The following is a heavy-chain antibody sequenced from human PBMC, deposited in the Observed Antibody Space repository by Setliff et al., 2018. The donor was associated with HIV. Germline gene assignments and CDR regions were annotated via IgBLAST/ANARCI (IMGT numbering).Heavy chain of an antibody. D-gene: IGHD3-22*01. CDR1: GGTFSSYA. CDR3: ARDYSPTFYYYDSSGTFDY. J-gene: IGHJ4*02. CDR2: IIPILGIA. V-gene: IGHV1-69*10. Sequence: AASVKVSCKASGGTFSSYAISWVRQAPGQGLEWMGGIIPILGIANYAQKFQGRVTITAVESTSTAYMELSSLRSEDTAVYYCARDYSPTFYYYDSSGTFDYWGQGTLVTVSS.